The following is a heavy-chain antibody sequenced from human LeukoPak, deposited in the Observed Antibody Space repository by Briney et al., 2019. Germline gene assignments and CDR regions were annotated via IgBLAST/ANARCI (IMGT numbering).Heavy chain of an antibody. Sequence: GGSLRLSCAASGFTFSSYSMNWVRQAPGKGLEWVSSISSSSSYTYYADSVKGRFTISRDNAKNSLYLQMNSLRAEDTAVYYCARGLYSSGWYGVSGFDYWGQGTLVTVSS. CDR3: ARGLYSSGWYGVSGFDY. D-gene: IGHD6-19*01. V-gene: IGHV3-21*01. CDR1: GFTFSSYS. CDR2: ISSSSSYT. J-gene: IGHJ4*02.